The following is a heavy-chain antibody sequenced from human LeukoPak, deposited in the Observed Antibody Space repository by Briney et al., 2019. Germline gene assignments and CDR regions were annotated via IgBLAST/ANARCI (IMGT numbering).Heavy chain of an antibody. CDR2: IFYSGST. D-gene: IGHD2-2*01. CDR1: GASISSSSF. J-gene: IGHJ4*02. Sequence: KPSETLSLTCIVSGASISSSSFWGWIRRPPGRGLEWIGHIFYSGSTYYNPSLKSRVTLSVDTSDNQFSLKLSSVTATDTAIYYCARRGITYSTSHFDSWGQGVLVTVSP. V-gene: IGHV4-39*01. CDR3: ARRGITYSTSHFDS.